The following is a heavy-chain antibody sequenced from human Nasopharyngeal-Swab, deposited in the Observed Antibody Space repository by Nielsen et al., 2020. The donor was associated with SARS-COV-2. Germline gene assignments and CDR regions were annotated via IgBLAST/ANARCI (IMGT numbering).Heavy chain of an antibody. D-gene: IGHD5-12*01. CDR3: ARVLYSGYDSVGSRFDY. CDR1: GGTFSSYA. CDR2: IIPIFGTA. J-gene: IGHJ4*02. V-gene: IGHV1-69*13. Sequence: SVNSCNASGGTFSSYAISWVRQAPGQGLEWMGGIIPIFGTANYAQKFQGRVTITADESTSTAYMELSSLRSEDTAVYYCARVLYSGYDSVGSRFDYWGQGTLVTVSS.